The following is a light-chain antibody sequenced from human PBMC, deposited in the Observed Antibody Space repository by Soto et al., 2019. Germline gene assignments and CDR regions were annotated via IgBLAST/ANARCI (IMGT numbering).Light chain of an antibody. CDR2: AVR. J-gene: IGLJ1*01. CDR1: SRDVGGYKY. CDR3: SSYTSSSTPSYE. Sequence: SVGTLPDTVSRAPGYTSTITCPDTSRDVGGYKYASWYQQQTGKAPILAMYAVRDRRSGVSPRCSGSDSGNTAPLTISGLQAEYEADYSCSSYTSSSTPSYEFGTWTNVPV. V-gene: IGLV2-14*01.